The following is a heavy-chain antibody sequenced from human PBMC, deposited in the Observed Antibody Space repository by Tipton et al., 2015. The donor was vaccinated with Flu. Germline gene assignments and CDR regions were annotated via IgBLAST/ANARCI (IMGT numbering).Heavy chain of an antibody. D-gene: IGHD3-10*01. Sequence: LRLSCTVSGGSISSSSYYWGWIRQPPGKGLEWIGSIYYSGSTYYNPSLKSRVTMSVDTSKNQFSLKLSSVTAADTAVYYCARGSGSGTDVTFYFWGQGTLVTVSS. J-gene: IGHJ4*02. V-gene: IGHV4-39*07. CDR2: IYYSGST. CDR3: ARGSGSGTDVTFYF. CDR1: GGSISSSSYY.